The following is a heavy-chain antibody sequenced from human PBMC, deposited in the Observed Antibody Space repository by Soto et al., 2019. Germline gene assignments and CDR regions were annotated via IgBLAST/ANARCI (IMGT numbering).Heavy chain of an antibody. CDR3: ARGTAAAPYYYYGMDV. CDR2: IIPIFGTA. J-gene: IGHJ6*02. CDR1: GGTFSSYA. D-gene: IGHD6-13*01. Sequence: GASVKVSCKASGGTFSSYAISWVRQAPGQGLEWMGGIIPIFGTANYAQKFQGRVTITADESTSTAYMELSSLRSEDTAVYYCARGTAAAPYYYYGMDVWGQGTTVTVSS. V-gene: IGHV1-69*13.